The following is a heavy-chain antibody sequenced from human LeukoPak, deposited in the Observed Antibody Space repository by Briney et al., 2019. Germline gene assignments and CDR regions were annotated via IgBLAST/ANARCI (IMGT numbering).Heavy chain of an antibody. V-gene: IGHV3-23*01. CDR3: ARERYFDY. CDR1: GFTFSNCA. Sequence: GGALRPSCAASGFTFSNCAMSWGRQAPRKGLEWVSTISGGGRSTDYADSVKGHFTISRDNSKNTLYLQMNSLRAEDTAVYYCARERYFDYWGQGTLVTVSP. J-gene: IGHJ4*02. CDR2: ISGGGRST.